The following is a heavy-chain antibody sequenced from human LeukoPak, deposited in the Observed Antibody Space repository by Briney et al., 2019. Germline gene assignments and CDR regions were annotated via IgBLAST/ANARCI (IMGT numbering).Heavy chain of an antibody. CDR1: GYTFTTYW. V-gene: IGHV5-51*01. J-gene: IGHJ4*02. Sequence: GASLQISFKGSGYTFTTYWIGWVRQTPGKGLEWMGIIYPSDSDTRYSPSFKGQVTISADKSISTAYLQWTTLEASDTAIYYCARRTLGATYDYWGQGTLVTVSS. CDR2: IYPSDSDT. D-gene: IGHD1-26*01. CDR3: ARRTLGATYDY.